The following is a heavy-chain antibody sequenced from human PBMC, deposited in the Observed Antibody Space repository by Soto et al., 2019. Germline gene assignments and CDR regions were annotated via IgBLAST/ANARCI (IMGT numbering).Heavy chain of an antibody. D-gene: IGHD4-17*01. Sequence: QVQLVESGGGVVQPGRSLRLSCATSGFTYGHFGMHWARQAPGKGLEWVAVIWHDGAKKLYADSVKGRFTISRDDSKKTLDLQMNGLRVGDTAVYYCARDAYGTAGQGGAFDIWGQGTVVIVSS. CDR1: GFTYGHFG. CDR3: ARDAYGTAGQGGAFDI. J-gene: IGHJ3*02. V-gene: IGHV3-33*01. CDR2: IWHDGAKK.